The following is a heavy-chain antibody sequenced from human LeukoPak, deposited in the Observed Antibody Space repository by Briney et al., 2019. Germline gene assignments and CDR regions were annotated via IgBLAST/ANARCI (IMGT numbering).Heavy chain of an antibody. CDR1: GFTFSSYA. J-gene: IGHJ3*02. CDR2: ISGSGGST. V-gene: IGHV3-23*01. D-gene: IGHD2-2*01. CDR3: ARDRRDIVVVPAADDAFDI. Sequence: PGGSLRLSCAASGFTFSSYAMSWVRQAPGKGLEWVSAISGSGGSTYYADSVKGRFTISRDNAKNSLYLQMNSLRAEDTAVYYCARDRRDIVVVPAADDAFDIWGQGTMVTVSS.